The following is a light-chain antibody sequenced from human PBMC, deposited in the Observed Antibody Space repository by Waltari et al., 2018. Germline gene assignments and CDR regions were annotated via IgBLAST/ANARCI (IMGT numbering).Light chain of an antibody. J-gene: IGKJ1*01. CDR2: GAS. V-gene: IGKV3-20*01. Sequence: IVLTQSPGTLSLSPGARAPLSCRASQSVGRTLAWYQKRPGQAPRLLIYGASTRATAIPDRFSGSGSGTDFSLTISRLEPEDFAVYYCQHYVRLPVTFGQGTTVEIK. CDR1: QSVGRT. CDR3: QHYVRLPVT.